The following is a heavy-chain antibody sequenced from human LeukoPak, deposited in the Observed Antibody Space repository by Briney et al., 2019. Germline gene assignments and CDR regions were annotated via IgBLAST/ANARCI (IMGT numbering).Heavy chain of an antibody. V-gene: IGHV1-46*01. CDR2: INPNGGNT. CDR1: GYTFTNYY. Sequence: ASVKVSCKASGYTFTNYYIHWVRQAPGQGLEWVGLINPNGGNTGYAQRFQGRVTVTTDTSTSTVFMELNSLQSEDTAAYYCARERRAWGEDFWGQGTLVTVSS. CDR3: ARERRAWGEDF. D-gene: IGHD3-16*01. J-gene: IGHJ4*02.